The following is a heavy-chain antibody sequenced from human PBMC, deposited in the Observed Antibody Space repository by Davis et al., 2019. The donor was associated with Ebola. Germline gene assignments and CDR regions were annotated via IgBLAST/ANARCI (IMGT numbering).Heavy chain of an antibody. CDR2: ISAYNGNT. V-gene: IGHV1-18*01. CDR1: GYTFTSYG. D-gene: IGHD4-17*01. CDR3: ARALRIEGYYYYGMDV. J-gene: IGHJ6*02. Sequence: ASVKVSCKASGYTFTSYGISWVRQAPGQGLEWMGWISAYNGNTNYAQKFQGRVTITADESTSTAYMELSSLRSEDTAVYYCARALRIEGYYYYGMDVWGQGTTVTVSS.